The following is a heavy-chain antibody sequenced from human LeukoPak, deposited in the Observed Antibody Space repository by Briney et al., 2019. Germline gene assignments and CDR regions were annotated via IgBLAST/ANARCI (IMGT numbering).Heavy chain of an antibody. D-gene: IGHD5-12*01. Sequence: SETLSLTCTVSGGSISSSSYYWGWIRQPPGKGLEWIGSIYYSGSTYYNPSLKSRVTISVDTSKNQFSLKLSSVTAADTAVYYCARAGGSGYDWGDYWGQGTLVTVSS. V-gene: IGHV4-39*07. CDR3: ARAGGSGYDWGDY. CDR1: GGSISSSSYY. CDR2: IYYSGST. J-gene: IGHJ4*02.